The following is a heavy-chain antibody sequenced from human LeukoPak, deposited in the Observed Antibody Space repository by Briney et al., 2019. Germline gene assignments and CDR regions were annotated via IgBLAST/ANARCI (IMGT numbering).Heavy chain of an antibody. J-gene: IGHJ4*02. Sequence: SETLSLTCTVSGGSISSSSYYWGWIHQPPGKGLEWIGSIYYSGSTYYNPSLKSRVTISVDTSKNQFSLKLSSVTAADTAVYYCARHVSSMVRGGTFDYWGQGTLVTVSS. CDR2: IYYSGST. V-gene: IGHV4-39*01. CDR1: GGSISSSSYY. D-gene: IGHD3-10*01. CDR3: ARHVSSMVRGGTFDY.